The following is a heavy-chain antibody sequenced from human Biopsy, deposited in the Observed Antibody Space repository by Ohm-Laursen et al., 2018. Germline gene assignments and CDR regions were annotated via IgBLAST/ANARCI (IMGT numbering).Heavy chain of an antibody. J-gene: IGHJ4*02. CDR2: IHGSGRT. CDR3: AGAGGHSF. CDR1: EFNVDRNH. D-gene: IGHD3-16*01. V-gene: IGHV3-66*01. Sequence: SLRLSCAASEFNVDRNHMNWVRQAPGKRLEWVSMIHGSGRTDYADSVKGRFTVSRDNSKDTVYLQMNALRVDDTAMYYCAGAGGHSFWGQGALVTVSS.